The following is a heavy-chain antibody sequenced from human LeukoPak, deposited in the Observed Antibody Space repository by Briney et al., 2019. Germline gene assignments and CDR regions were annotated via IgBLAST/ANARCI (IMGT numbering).Heavy chain of an antibody. D-gene: IGHD6-13*01. CDR2: ISYDGSNK. V-gene: IGHV3-30*18. CDR3: AKDQEYSSSWVCSYYGMDV. CDR1: GFTFNNYG. Sequence: PGGSLRLSCAASGFTFNNYGMHWVRQAPGKGLEWVAVISYDGSNKYYADSVKGRFTISRDNSKNTLYLQMNSLRAEDTAVYYCAKDQEYSSSWVCSYYGMDVWGQGTTVTVSS. J-gene: IGHJ6*02.